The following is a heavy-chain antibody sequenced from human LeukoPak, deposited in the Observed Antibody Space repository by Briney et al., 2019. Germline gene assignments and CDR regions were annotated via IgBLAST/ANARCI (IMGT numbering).Heavy chain of an antibody. Sequence: GASVKVSCKASGYTFTGYYMHWVRQAPGQGLEWMGWINPNSGGTNYAQKFQGRVTMTRDTSISTAYMELSRLRSDDTAVYYCASSVVDIVVVPAAIWFDPWGQETLVTVSS. CDR2: INPNSGGT. V-gene: IGHV1-2*02. CDR1: GYTFTGYY. CDR3: ASSVVDIVVVPAAIWFDP. D-gene: IGHD2-2*01. J-gene: IGHJ5*02.